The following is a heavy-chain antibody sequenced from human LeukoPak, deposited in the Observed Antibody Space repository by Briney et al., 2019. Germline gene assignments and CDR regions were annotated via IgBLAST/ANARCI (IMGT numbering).Heavy chain of an antibody. J-gene: IGHJ4*02. CDR1: GGSISSYY. CDR2: IYHSGST. Sequence: SETLSLTCTVSGGSISSYYWSWIRQPPGKGLEWIGYIYHSGSTYYNPSLKSRVTISVDRSKNQFSLKLSSVTAADTAVYYCARGADYYDSSGYYYFDYWGQGTLVTVSS. CDR3: ARGADYYDSSGYYYFDY. D-gene: IGHD3-22*01. V-gene: IGHV4-59*12.